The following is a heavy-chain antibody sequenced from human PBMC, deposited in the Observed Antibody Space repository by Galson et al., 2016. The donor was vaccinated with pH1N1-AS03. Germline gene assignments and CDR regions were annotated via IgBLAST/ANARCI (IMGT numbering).Heavy chain of an antibody. CDR3: AKISLHASPRTYYDGMDV. J-gene: IGHJ6*02. CDR2: ITGSGGA. Sequence: SLRLSCAASGFIFRNYAMSWVRQTPGKGLEWVAGITGSGGAYYAGSVRGRFTISRDNSKYTLYLQMNTLRPDDTAVYYCAKISLHASPRTYYDGMDVWGQGTTVTVSS. V-gene: IGHV3-23*01. D-gene: IGHD2-21*01. CDR1: GFIFRNYA.